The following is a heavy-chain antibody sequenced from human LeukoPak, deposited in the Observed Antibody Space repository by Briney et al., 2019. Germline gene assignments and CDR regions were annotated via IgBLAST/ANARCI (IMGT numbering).Heavy chain of an antibody. CDR2: FDPEDGET. Sequence: ASVKVSCKVSGYTLSELSMHWVRQAPGKGLEWMGGFDPEDGETIYAQKFQGRVTMTEDTSTDTAYMELSSLRSEDTAVYYCATVDIVVVPPWKYAFDIWGQGTMVTVSS. V-gene: IGHV1-24*01. D-gene: IGHD2-2*03. CDR1: GYTLSELS. CDR3: ATVDIVVVPPWKYAFDI. J-gene: IGHJ3*02.